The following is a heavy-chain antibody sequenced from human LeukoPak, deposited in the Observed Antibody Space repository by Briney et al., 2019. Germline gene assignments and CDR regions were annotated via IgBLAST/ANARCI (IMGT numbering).Heavy chain of an antibody. J-gene: IGHJ3*02. CDR1: GYIFIGYY. CDR3: ARAAKWEQLFETFDI. CDR2: INPNSGGT. V-gene: IGHV1-2*02. Sequence: ASVKVSCKASGYIFIGYYMHWVRQAPGQGLEWMGWINPNSGGTNYAQKFEGRVTMSRDMSITTVYMELSRLRSDDTAVYFCARAAKWEQLFETFDIWGQGTMVTVSS. D-gene: IGHD1-26*01.